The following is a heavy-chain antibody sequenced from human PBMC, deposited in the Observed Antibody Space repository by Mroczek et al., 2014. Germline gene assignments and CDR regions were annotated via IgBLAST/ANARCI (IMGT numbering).Heavy chain of an antibody. Sequence: KESGPGLVKPSETLSLTCTVSGGSISSYYWSWIRQPPGKGLEWIGYIYYSGSTNYNPSLKSRVTISVDTSKNQFSLKLSSVTAADTAVYYCARGIYDSSGYYEYYFDYWGQGTLVTVSS. D-gene: IGHD3-22*01. V-gene: IGHV4-59*01. J-gene: IGHJ4*02. CDR1: GGSISSYY. CDR3: ARGIYDSSGYYEYYFDY. CDR2: IYYSGST.